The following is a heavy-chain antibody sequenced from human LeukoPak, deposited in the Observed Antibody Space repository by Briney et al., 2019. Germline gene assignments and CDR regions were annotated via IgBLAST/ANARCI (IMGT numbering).Heavy chain of an antibody. J-gene: IGHJ5*02. D-gene: IGHD3-9*01. V-gene: IGHV1-18*01. Sequence: ASVTVSCTASGYTFTSYGISWVRQAPGQGLEWMGWISAYNGNTNYAQKLQGRVTMTTDTSTSTAYMELRSLRSDDTAVYYCARDRGGLRYFDWLSWFDPWGQGTLVTVSS. CDR3: ARDRGGLRYFDWLSWFDP. CDR1: GYTFTSYG. CDR2: ISAYNGNT.